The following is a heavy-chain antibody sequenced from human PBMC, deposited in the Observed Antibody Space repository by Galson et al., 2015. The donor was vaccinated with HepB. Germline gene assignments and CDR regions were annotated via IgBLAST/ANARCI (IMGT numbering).Heavy chain of an antibody. Sequence: AVLSSHGDNEYYADSVKGRFTISRDNSENMVYLQMHSLRVEDTAVYYCARTFYFDYWGQGTVVTVSS. V-gene: IGHV3-30*01. CDR2: LSSHGDNE. J-gene: IGHJ4*02. CDR3: ARTFYFDY.